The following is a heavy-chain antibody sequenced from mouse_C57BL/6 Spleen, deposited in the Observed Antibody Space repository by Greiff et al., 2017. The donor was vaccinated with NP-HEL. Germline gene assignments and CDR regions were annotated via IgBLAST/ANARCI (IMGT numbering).Heavy chain of an antibody. CDR1: GYTFTSYT. D-gene: IGHD2-4*01. Sequence: VKLQESGAELARPGASVKMSCKASGYTFTSYTMHWVKQRPGQGLEWIGYINPSSGYTKYNQKFKDKATLTADKSSSTAYMQLSSLTSEDSAVYCCASGGYDYDFYAMDYWGQGTSVTVSS. CDR2: INPSSGYT. V-gene: IGHV1-4*01. CDR3: ASGGYDYDFYAMDY. J-gene: IGHJ4*01.